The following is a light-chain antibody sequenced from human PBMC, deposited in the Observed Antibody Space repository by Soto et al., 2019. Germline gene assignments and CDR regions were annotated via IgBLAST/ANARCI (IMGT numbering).Light chain of an antibody. CDR3: QQRYNWLS. V-gene: IGKV3-11*01. CDR1: QSVTKY. J-gene: IGKJ4*01. Sequence: EIVLTQSPATLSLSPGERATLSCRASQSVTKYLAWYQQKPGQAPRLLIYDTSNRAPGIPARFSGSGSGTDFTLTINNLESEDSGIYYCQQRYNWLSFGGGIKVDIK. CDR2: DTS.